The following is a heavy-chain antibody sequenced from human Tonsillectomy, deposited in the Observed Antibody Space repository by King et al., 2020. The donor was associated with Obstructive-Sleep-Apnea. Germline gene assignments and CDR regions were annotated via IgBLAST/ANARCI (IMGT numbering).Heavy chain of an antibody. J-gene: IGHJ1*01. CDR3: ASGNSGSYFADYFQH. V-gene: IGHV3-48*04. D-gene: IGHD1-26*01. CDR2: ISSRSTTI. Sequence: VQLVESGGGLVQPGGSLRLSCAASGFTFSSYSMNWVRQAPGKGLEWVSYISSRSTTIYYADSVKGRFTISRDNAKNSLSLQMNSLRAEDTAVYYCASGNSGSYFADYFQHWGQGTLVTVSS. CDR1: GFTFSSYS.